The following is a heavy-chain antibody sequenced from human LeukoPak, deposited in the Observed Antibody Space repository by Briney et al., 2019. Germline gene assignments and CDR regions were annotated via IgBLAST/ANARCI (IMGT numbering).Heavy chain of an antibody. V-gene: IGHV4-39*01. Sequence: PSETPSLTCTVSGGSISSSSYYWGWIRQPPGKGLEWIGSIYYSGSTYYNPSLKSRVTISVDTSKNQFSLKLSSVTAADTAVYYCARPSAVVPAAIWFDPWGQGTLVTVSS. J-gene: IGHJ5*02. CDR2: IYYSGST. CDR1: GGSISSSSYY. CDR3: ARPSAVVPAAIWFDP. D-gene: IGHD2-2*01.